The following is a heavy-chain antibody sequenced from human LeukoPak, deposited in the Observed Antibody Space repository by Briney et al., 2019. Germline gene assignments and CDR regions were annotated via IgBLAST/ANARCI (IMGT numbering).Heavy chain of an antibody. CDR2: INPNSGGT. V-gene: IGHV1-2*02. CDR1: GYTFTGYY. D-gene: IGHD2-2*01. CDR3: ARGCSSTSCHYWYFDL. J-gene: IGHJ2*01. Sequence: ASVKVSCKASGYTFTGYYMHWVRQAPGQGLEWMGWINPNSGGTNYAQKFQGRVTMTRDTSISTAYMELSRLRSDDTAVYYCARGCSSTSCHYWYFDLWGRGTLVTVSS.